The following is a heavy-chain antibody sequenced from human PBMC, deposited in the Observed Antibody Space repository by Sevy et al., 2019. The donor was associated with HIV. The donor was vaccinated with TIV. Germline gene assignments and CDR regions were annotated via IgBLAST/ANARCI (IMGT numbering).Heavy chain of an antibody. CDR2: ITRNSYEAYGGTT. CDR1: GFTFDDYA. Sequence: GGSLRLSCTTSGFTFDDYAMSWFRQAPGKGLEWVAFITRNSYEAYGGTTDYGASVKGRFFISRDDSKSIAYLQMNSLKIEDTAVYYCTRGLATADTPEYYFDYWGQGTLVTVSS. D-gene: IGHD5-12*01. CDR3: TRGLATADTPEYYFDY. V-gene: IGHV3-49*03. J-gene: IGHJ4*02.